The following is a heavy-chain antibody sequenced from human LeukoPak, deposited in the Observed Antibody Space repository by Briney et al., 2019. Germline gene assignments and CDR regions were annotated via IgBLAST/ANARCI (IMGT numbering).Heavy chain of an antibody. D-gene: IGHD3-10*01. CDR3: ARTYGSAPFDY. Sequence: TLSLTCTVSGGSISSGGYYWSWIRQHPGKGLEWIGYIYYSGSTYYNPSLKSRVTMSVDTSKNQFSLKLSSVTAADTAVYYCARTYGSAPFDYWGQGTLVTVSS. CDR1: GGSISSGGYY. V-gene: IGHV4-31*03. J-gene: IGHJ4*02. CDR2: IYYSGST.